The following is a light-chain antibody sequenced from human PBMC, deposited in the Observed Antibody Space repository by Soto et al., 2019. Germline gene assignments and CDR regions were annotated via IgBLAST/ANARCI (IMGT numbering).Light chain of an antibody. J-gene: IGLJ2*01. CDR3: SSYTSTSTLV. CDR2: DVS. V-gene: IGLV2-14*03. Sequence: QSALTQPASVSGSPGQSITISCTGTSTYVGGYNYVSWYQQHPGKAPKVLIYDVSNRPSGVSNRFSGSKSGNTASLTISGLQAEDEPDYYCSSYTSTSTLVFGGGTKVTVL. CDR1: STYVGGYNY.